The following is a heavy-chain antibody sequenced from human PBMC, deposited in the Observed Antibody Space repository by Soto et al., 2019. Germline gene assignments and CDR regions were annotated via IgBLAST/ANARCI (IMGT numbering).Heavy chain of an antibody. Sequence: PGGSLRLSCAASGFTFSSYAMSWVRQAPGKGLEWVSVISGSGGSTHYADSVKGRSTISRDNSKNTLYLQMGSLRAEDMAVYYCARSRDGYKLFDYWGQGTLVTVSS. CDR2: ISGSGGST. V-gene: IGHV3-23*01. J-gene: IGHJ4*02. CDR1: GFTFSSYA. D-gene: IGHD5-12*01. CDR3: ARSRDGYKLFDY.